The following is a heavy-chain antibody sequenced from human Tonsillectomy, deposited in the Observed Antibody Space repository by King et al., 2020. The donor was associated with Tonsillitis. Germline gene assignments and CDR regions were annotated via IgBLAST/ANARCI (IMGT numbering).Heavy chain of an antibody. CDR3: TRVDITVVSSPFFDY. CDR1: GGSFSDYY. V-gene: IGHV4-34*01. J-gene: IGHJ4*02. D-gene: IGHD5-12*01. CDR2: IQHSRDT. Sequence: HVQLQQSGAGLLKPSETLTLTCAVYGGSFSDYYRSWIRQPPGKGLEWVGEIQHSRDTNYNPSLKSGVTITVHTSKNHFSLHLISVTAADTAVYYCTRVDITVVSSPFFDYWGQGNLVTVSS.